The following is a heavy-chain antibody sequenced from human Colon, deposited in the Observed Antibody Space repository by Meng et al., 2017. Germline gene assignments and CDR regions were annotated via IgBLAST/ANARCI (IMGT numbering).Heavy chain of an antibody. Sequence: QVQLVQSGAEEKKPGSSVKVSCKTSGGSFNTYGFNWVRQAPKQGLEWMGRISPYNGNTEYAQNFQGRVTMTTDTSTNTAYMEVRSLRSDDTAVYFCARDHLTYWLDPWGQGTLVTVSS. V-gene: IGHV1-18*01. CDR2: ISPYNGNT. J-gene: IGHJ5*02. CDR3: ARDHLTYWLDP. CDR1: GGSFNTYG.